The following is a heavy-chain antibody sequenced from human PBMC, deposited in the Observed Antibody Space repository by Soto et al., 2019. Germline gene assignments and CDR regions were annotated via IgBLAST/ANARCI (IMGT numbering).Heavy chain of an antibody. CDR1: GFTFSSYG. Sequence: QVQLVESGGGVVQPGRSLRLSCAASGFTFSSYGMHWVRQAPGKGLEWVAVISYDGRKKYYADSVKGRFTISRDNSKNARNLQMGTLRADDAGVYYCAPLSGGGGFDYWGQGTLVTVSS. CDR2: ISYDGRKK. V-gene: IGHV3-30*03. CDR3: APLSGGGGFDY. J-gene: IGHJ4*02. D-gene: IGHD3-16*01.